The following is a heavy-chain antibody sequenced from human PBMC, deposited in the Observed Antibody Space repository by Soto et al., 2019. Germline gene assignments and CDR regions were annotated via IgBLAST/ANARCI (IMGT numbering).Heavy chain of an antibody. V-gene: IGHV3-23*01. D-gene: IGHD3-22*01. CDR3: AKGSRSIGFRSGVYFDY. CDR1: GFTFSSYA. J-gene: IGHJ4*02. Sequence: GGSLRLSCAASGFTFSSYAMSWVRQAPGKGLEWVSAISGSGGSTYYADSVKGRFTISRDNSKNTLYLQMNSLRAEDTAVYYCAKGSRSIGFRSGVYFDYWGQGTLVTVSS. CDR2: ISGSGGST.